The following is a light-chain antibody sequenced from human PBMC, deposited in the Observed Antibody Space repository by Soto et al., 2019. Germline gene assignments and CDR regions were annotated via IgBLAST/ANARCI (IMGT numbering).Light chain of an antibody. V-gene: IGKV3-11*01. CDR3: QQRNNWPWT. CDR2: DAS. CDR1: QSVSTY. J-gene: IGKJ1*01. Sequence: DNVLTQSPDTLSLSPGERATLSCRASQSVSTYLAWYQQKPGQGPRLLIYDASNRATGIPARFSGSGSGTDFTLTISSLEPEDFVVYYCQQRNNWPWTFGQGTKVEIK.